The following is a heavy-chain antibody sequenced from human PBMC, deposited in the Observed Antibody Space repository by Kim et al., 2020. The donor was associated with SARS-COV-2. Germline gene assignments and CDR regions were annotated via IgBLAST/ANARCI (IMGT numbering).Heavy chain of an antibody. CDR3: MKGGWGWIWDH. V-gene: IGHV3-23*01. D-gene: IGHD2-2*03. Sequence: GGSLRLSCTTSGFTFTGYAMSWVRQAPGKGLEGVSSIDGSDGTTYYVDSVKGRFTISRDNSKNTLYLQMSNLRADDTAVYYCMKGGWGWIWDHWGQGTL. J-gene: IGHJ4*02. CDR1: GFTFTGYA. CDR2: IDGSDGTT.